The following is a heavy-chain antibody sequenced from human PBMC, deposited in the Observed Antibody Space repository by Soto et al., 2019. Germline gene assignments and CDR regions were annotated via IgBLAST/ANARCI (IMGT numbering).Heavy chain of an antibody. Sequence: PSETLSLTCTVSGGSSSSYDWSWIRQPPGKGLEWIGYIYYSGSTNYNPSLKSRVTISVDTSKNQFSLKLSSVTAADTAVYYCARNAVDCSGGSCYPDFDYWGQGTLVTVSS. J-gene: IGHJ4*02. CDR2: IYYSGST. CDR3: ARNAVDCSGGSCYPDFDY. CDR1: GGSSSSYD. V-gene: IGHV4-59*08. D-gene: IGHD2-15*01.